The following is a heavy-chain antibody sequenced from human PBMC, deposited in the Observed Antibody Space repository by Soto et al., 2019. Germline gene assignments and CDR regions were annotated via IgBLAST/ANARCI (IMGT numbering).Heavy chain of an antibody. V-gene: IGHV3-30-3*01. D-gene: IGHD3-3*01. J-gene: IGHJ4*02. Sequence: GGSLRLSCAASGFTFSSCAMHWVRQAPGKGLKWVAVISYDGSNKYYADSVKGRFTVSRDNSKNTLYLQVNSLRAEDTAVYYCARDKRDLRFLEWSYYFDYWGQGTLVTVSS. CDR3: ARDKRDLRFLEWSYYFDY. CDR2: ISYDGSNK. CDR1: GFTFSSCA.